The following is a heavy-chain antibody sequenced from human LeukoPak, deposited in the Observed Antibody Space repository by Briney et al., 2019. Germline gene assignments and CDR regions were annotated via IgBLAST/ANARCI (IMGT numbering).Heavy chain of an antibody. CDR3: AKAGYGGSSTTTYGDL. CDR2: ISHDGRSK. CDR1: GFTFSSFG. Sequence: PGGSLRLSCAASGFTFSSFGMHWVRRAPGKGLEWVAIISHDGRSKYYADSVKGRFTISRGNSKNTLYLQMNSLRVEDTAVYYCAKAGYGGSSTTTYGDLWGQGTLVTVSS. D-gene: IGHD4-17*01. J-gene: IGHJ5*02. V-gene: IGHV3-30*18.